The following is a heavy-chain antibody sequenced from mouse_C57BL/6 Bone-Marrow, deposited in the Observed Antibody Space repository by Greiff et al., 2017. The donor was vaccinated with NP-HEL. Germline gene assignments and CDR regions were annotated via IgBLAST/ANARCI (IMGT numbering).Heavy chain of an antibody. Sequence: VQRVESGPGLVQPSQSLSITCTVSGFSLTSYGVHWVRQSPGKGLEWLGVIWSGGSTDYNAAFISRLSISKDNSKSQVFFKMNSLQADDTAIYYCARKDYGNRSGFAYWGQGTLVTVSA. CDR2: IWSGGST. D-gene: IGHD1-1*01. CDR3: ARKDYGNRSGFAY. CDR1: GFSLTSYG. V-gene: IGHV2-2*01. J-gene: IGHJ3*01.